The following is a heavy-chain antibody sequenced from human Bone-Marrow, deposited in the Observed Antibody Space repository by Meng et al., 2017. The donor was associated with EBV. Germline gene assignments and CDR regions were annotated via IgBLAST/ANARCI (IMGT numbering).Heavy chain of an antibody. Sequence: VQLEGSGPGRGKPSGPLSFTCAVSGGSISSSNWWSWVRQPPGKGLEWIGEIYHSGSTSYNPSLESRVTISVDKSKNQVSLKLSSVTAADTAVYYCAQRERWGLDPWGQGTLVTVSS. D-gene: IGHD3-16*01. CDR3: AQRERWGLDP. CDR2: IYHSGST. CDR1: GGSISSSNW. V-gene: IGHV4-4*02. J-gene: IGHJ5*02.